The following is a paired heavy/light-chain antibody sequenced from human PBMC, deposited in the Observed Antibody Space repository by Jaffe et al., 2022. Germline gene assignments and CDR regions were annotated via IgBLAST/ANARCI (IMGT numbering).Heavy chain of an antibody. CDR2: SSINGDTK. CDR3: ARLNSDASGYLQT. J-gene: IGHJ1*01. D-gene: IGHD3-22*01. Sequence: EVQLVESGGDLAQPGGSLRLSCAASGFIFSIYEMIWVRQAPGKGLEWVSYSSINGDTKYYADSVKGRFTISRDNARNSLYLYMNSLRAEDTALYYCARLNSDASGYLQTWGQGTLVTVSS. V-gene: IGHV3-48*03. CDR1: GFIFSIYE.
Light chain of an antibody. J-gene: IGKJ5*01. Sequence: DIVMTQSPDSLAVSLGERATINCKSSQSVLNYSNNKNYLAWYQHKPGQPPKMIIYWASTRESGVPDRFSGSGSGTDFTLTISSLQAEDVALYYCQQYYTHPRLTFGQGTRLEIK. V-gene: IGKV4-1*01. CDR3: QQYYTHPRLT. CDR1: QSVLNYSNNKNY. CDR2: WAS.